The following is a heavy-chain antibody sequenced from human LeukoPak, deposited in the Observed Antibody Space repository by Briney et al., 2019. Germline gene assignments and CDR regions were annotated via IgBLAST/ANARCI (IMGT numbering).Heavy chain of an antibody. V-gene: IGHV1-8*01. CDR2: MNPNSGNT. CDR1: GYTFTSYD. D-gene: IGHD2-21*02. CDR3: ARRLWAYCGGDCYAQFFDP. J-gene: IGHJ5*02. Sequence: GASVKVSCKASGYTFTSYDINWVRQATGQGLEWMGWMNPNSGNTGYAQKFQGRVTMTRDTSTSTVYMELSSLRSEDTAVYYCARRLWAYCGGDCYAQFFDPWGQGTLVTVSS.